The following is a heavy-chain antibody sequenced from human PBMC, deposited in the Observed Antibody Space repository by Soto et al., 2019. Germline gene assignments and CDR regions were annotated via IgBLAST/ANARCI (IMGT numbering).Heavy chain of an antibody. CDR1: GGTFSSYA. D-gene: IGHD2-21*02. V-gene: IGHV1-69*01. CDR3: ARHLVICGGDCYSYYYYGMDV. Sequence: QVQLVQSGAEVKKPGSSVKVSCKASGGTFSSYAISWVRQAPGQGLEWMGGIIPIFGTANYAQKFQGRVTITADESTSTAYMELSSLRSEDTAVYYCARHLVICGGDCYSYYYYGMDVWGQGTTVTVSS. CDR2: IIPIFGTA. J-gene: IGHJ6*02.